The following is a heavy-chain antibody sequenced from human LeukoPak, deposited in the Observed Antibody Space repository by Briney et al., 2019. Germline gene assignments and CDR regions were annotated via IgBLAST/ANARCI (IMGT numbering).Heavy chain of an antibody. D-gene: IGHD4-11*01. V-gene: IGHV4-59*01. CDR2: IYYSGRT. CDR3: VRGFYSPHY. CDR1: GGSISSDY. J-gene: IGHJ4*02. Sequence: PSETLSLTCTVSGGSISSDYWSWIRQPPGKGLEWIGYIYYSGRTYYNPSLKSRITISVDTSKNQFSLKLSSVTTADTAVYYCVRGFYSPHYWGQGALVTVSS.